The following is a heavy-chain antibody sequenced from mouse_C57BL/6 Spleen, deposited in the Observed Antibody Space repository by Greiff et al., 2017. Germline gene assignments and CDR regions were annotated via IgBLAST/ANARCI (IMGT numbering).Heavy chain of an antibody. J-gene: IGHJ2*01. Sequence: QVQLKQPGAELVKPGASVKLSCKASGYTFTSYWMPWVKQRPGQGLEWIGEIDPSDSYTNYNQKFKGKATLTVDTSSSTAYMQLSSLTSEDSAVYYCARSRLLITTVVEDYWGQGTTLTVSS. CDR2: IDPSDSYT. D-gene: IGHD1-1*01. V-gene: IGHV1-50*01. CDR3: ARSRLLITTVVEDY. CDR1: GYTFTSYW.